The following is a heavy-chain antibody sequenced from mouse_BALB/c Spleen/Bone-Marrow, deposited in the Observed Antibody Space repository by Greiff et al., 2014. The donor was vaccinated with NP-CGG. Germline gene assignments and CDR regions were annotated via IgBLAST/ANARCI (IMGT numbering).Heavy chain of an antibody. V-gene: IGHV14-3*02. CDR3: ARSGDYDKACFAY. D-gene: IGHD2-4*01. CDR2: IDPANGNT. J-gene: IGHJ3*01. CDR1: GFNIKDTY. Sequence: EVKLVESGAELVKPGASVKLSCTASGFNIKDTYMHWVKQRPEQGLEWIGRIDPANGNTKYDPKFQAKAHITPDTSSNTAYLQLSILTSEDPAVYSCARSGDYDKACFAYWGQGTLVTVSA.